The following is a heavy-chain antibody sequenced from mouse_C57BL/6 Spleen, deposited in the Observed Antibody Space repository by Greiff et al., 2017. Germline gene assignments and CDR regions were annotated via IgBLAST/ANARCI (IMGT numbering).Heavy chain of an antibody. V-gene: IGHV14-3*01. CDR3: ARERTYYDYDDYCDY. Sequence: VQLQQSVAELVRPGASVKLSCTASGFNIKNTYLHWVKQRPEQGLEWIGRIDPANGNTKYAPKFQGKATITADKSSNTAYLQLSSLTSEDTAIYYCARERTYYDYDDYCDYWGQGTTLTGSS. CDR2: IDPANGNT. D-gene: IGHD2-4*01. CDR1: GFNIKNTY. J-gene: IGHJ2*01.